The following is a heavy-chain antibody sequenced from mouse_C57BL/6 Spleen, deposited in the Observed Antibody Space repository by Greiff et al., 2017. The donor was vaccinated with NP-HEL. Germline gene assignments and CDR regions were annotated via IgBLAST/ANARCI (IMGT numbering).Heavy chain of an antibody. J-gene: IGHJ4*01. CDR2: IYPGSGST. CDR3: ARGGNYQYYYARDY. Sequence: QVQLQQPGAELVKPGASVKMSCKASGYTFTSYWITWVKQRPGQGLEWIGDIYPGSGSTNSNEKFKSKATLTVDTSSSTAYMQLSSLTSEDSAVYYCARGGNYQYYYARDYGGQGTSVTVSS. CDR1: GYTFTSYW. D-gene: IGHD2-1*01. V-gene: IGHV1-55*01.